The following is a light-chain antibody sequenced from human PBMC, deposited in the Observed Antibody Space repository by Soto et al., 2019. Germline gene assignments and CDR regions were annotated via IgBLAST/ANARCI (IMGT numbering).Light chain of an antibody. CDR1: QTVSGNY. Sequence: EIVLTQSPGILSLSPGERATLSCRASQTVSGNYLAWYQQKPGQSPRLLIYGSSDRATGIPDRFSGSGSGTDFTTTINSVLAEDFSAYYCQQYCSSPPYTFGQGTTLEI. J-gene: IGKJ2*01. CDR3: QQYCSSPPYT. CDR2: GSS. V-gene: IGKV3-20*01.